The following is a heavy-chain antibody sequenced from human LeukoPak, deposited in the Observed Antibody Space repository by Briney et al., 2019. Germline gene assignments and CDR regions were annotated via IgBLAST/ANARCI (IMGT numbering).Heavy chain of an antibody. V-gene: IGHV3-48*01. CDR1: GLTFSSDS. CDR3: ARVVVDIGRSFDH. CDR2: ISRTSSTI. J-gene: IGHJ4*01. Sequence: GGSLRLSCAASGLTFSSDSMSWVRQAPGMGLEWISYISRTSSTIYYADSVRGRFTISRDNGKNSLYLQMDSLRAEDTAVYYCARVVVDIGRSFDHWGQGTLVTVSA. D-gene: IGHD2-2*03.